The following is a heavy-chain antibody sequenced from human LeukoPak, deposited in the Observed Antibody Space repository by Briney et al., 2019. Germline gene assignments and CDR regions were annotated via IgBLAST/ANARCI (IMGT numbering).Heavy chain of an antibody. CDR3: AKEVLIY. Sequence: PGGSLRLSCVASGFTFSSYWLSWVRQAPGKGLEWVANIKQDGSDKYYVDSVKGRFTISRDNSKNTLYLQMNSLRAEDTAVYYCAKEVLIYWGQGTLVTVSS. J-gene: IGHJ4*02. CDR1: GFTFSSYW. V-gene: IGHV3-7*01. D-gene: IGHD2-8*01. CDR2: IKQDGSDK.